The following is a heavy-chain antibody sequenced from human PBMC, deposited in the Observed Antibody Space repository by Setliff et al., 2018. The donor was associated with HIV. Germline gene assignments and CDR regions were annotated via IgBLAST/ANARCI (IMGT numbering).Heavy chain of an antibody. CDR3: ARSPRIGVAGEFEY. J-gene: IGHJ4*03. Sequence: SETLSLTCTVSGGSFSNYYWSWVRQPPGKGLEWIGYIYTTGSVNYNPSLNSRVTISVDTSKNQFSLKVNSVTAADTAVYYCARSPRIGVAGEFEYWGQGTRVTVSS. CDR1: GGSFSNYY. CDR2: IYTTGSV. V-gene: IGHV4-4*09. D-gene: IGHD6-19*01.